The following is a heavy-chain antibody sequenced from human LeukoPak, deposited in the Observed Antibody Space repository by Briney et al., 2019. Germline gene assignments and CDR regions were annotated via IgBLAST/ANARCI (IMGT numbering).Heavy chain of an antibody. CDR2: ISAYNGNT. CDR1: GYTFTSYG. CDR3: ALVTSASG. D-gene: IGHD1-14*01. V-gene: IGHV1-18*01. J-gene: IGHJ4*02. Sequence: ASVKVSCKASGYTFTSYGISWVRQAPGQGLEWMGWISAYNGNTKYAQNLQGRVTMTTDTSTSTAYKELRSLRSDDTAVYFCALVTSASGWGQGTLVTVSS.